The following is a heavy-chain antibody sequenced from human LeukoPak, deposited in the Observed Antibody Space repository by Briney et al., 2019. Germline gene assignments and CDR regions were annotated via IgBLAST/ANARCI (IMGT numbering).Heavy chain of an antibody. V-gene: IGHV4-34*01. D-gene: IGHD3-10*01. Sequence: IPSETLSLTCAVYGGSFSGYDWSWIRQPPGKGLEWIGEINHSGSTNYNPSLKSRVTISVDTSKNQFSLKLSSVTAADTAVYYCARAEVRGVMGYWGQGTLVAVSS. CDR1: GGSFSGYD. CDR2: INHSGST. CDR3: ARAEVRGVMGY. J-gene: IGHJ4*02.